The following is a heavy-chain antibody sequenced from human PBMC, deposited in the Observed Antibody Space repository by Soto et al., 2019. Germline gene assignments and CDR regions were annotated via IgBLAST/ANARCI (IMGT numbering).Heavy chain of an antibody. Sequence: EVQLLESGGGLVQPGGSLRLSCAASGFTFSSYAMSWVRQAPGKGLEWVSAISGSGGSTYYADSVKGRFTISRDNSKNKLYLQMNSLRAEDTAVYYCAKDPEYCSGGSCYSPGLSYFDYWGQGTLVTVSS. CDR1: GFTFSSYA. J-gene: IGHJ4*02. V-gene: IGHV3-23*01. D-gene: IGHD2-15*01. CDR3: AKDPEYCSGGSCYSPGLSYFDY. CDR2: ISGSGGST.